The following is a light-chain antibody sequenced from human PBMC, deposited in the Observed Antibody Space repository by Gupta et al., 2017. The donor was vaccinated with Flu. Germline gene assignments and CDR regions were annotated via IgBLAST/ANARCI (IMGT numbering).Light chain of an antibody. CDR2: NVT. Sequence: QSALTQPRSVTGSPGQSVAISCTGTSSDVGGYNSVSWYQQLPCKDPILMIYNVTQRAAEAPDRCSGSESGNTAPPTISGRQAEDDDYYYCGSEASNYWVFGGGTKLTVL. CDR3: GSEASNYWV. V-gene: IGLV2-11*01. CDR1: SSDVGGYNS. J-gene: IGLJ3*02.